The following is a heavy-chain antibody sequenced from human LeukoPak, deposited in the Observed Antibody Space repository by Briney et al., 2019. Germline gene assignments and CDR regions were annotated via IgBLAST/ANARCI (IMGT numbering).Heavy chain of an antibody. J-gene: IGHJ4*02. V-gene: IGHV3-23*01. CDR1: GFNFPTYA. D-gene: IGHD6-6*01. CDR2: IRVSDGAR. Sequence: GGSLRLSCAASGFNFPTYAMQWVRQAPGKGLEWVSSIRVSDGARFYADSVKGRFTTSRDNSKNTLFLQMNSLRAEDTAVYYCASPKNIAARSYFDYWGQGTLVTVSS. CDR3: ASPKNIAARSYFDY.